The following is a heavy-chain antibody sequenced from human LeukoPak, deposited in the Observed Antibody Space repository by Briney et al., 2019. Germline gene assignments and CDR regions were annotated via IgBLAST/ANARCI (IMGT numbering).Heavy chain of an antibody. CDR1: GFTFRTYN. CDR3: AKKKTDYSYPSSFDY. V-gene: IGHV3-48*01. J-gene: IGHJ4*02. CDR2: ITSGGTTI. D-gene: IGHD4-11*01. Sequence: GGSLRLSCAASGFTFRTYNMNWVRQAPGKGLEWVSYITSGGTTIYYADSVKGRFTISRDNAKNSLYLQMNSLRAEDTAVYYCAKKKTDYSYPSSFDYWGQGTLVTVSS.